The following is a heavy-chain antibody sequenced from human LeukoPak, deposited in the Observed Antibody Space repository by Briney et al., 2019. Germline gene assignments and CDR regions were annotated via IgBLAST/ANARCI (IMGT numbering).Heavy chain of an antibody. CDR1: GYTFTGYY. CDR3: AREMAADAFDI. V-gene: IGHV1-2*02. CDR2: INPNSGGT. Sequence: EASVKVSCKASGYTFTGYYMHWVRQAPGQGLEWMGWINPNSGGTNYAQKFQGRVTMTRDTSISTAYMELSRLRSDNTAVYYCAREMAADAFDIWGQGTMVTVSS. J-gene: IGHJ3*02. D-gene: IGHD5-24*01.